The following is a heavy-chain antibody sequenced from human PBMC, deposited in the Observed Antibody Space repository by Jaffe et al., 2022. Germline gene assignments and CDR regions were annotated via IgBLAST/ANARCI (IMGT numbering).Heavy chain of an antibody. J-gene: IGHJ4*02. CDR2: INPNSGGT. D-gene: IGHD5-18*01. V-gene: IGHV1-2*02. CDR3: ARTRTPRGYSYGGIDY. Sequence: QVQLVQSGAEVKKPGASVKVSCKASGYTFTGYYMHWVRQAPGQGLEWMGWINPNSGGTNYAQKFQGRVTMTRDTSISTAYMELSRLRSDDTAVYYCARTRTPRGYSYGGIDYWGQGTLVTVSS. CDR1: GYTFTGYY.